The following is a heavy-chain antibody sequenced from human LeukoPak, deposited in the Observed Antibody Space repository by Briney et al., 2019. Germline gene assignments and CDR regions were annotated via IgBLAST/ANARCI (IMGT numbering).Heavy chain of an antibody. J-gene: IGHJ4*02. CDR3: AKGDTVRWSVGYYFDY. Sequence: PGGSLRLSCVASGFTFSSYAMHWVRQAPGKGLEWVSGISWNSGSIGYADSVKGRFTISRDNAKNSLYLQMNSLRAEDTALYYCAKGDTVRWSVGYYFDYWGQGTLVTVSS. CDR1: GFTFSSYA. D-gene: IGHD4-23*01. CDR2: ISWNSGSI. V-gene: IGHV3-9*01.